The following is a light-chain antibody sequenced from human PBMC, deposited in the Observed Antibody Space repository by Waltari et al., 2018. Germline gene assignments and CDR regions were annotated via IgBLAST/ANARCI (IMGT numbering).Light chain of an antibody. J-gene: IGLJ2*01. CDR2: QDT. CDR3: QAWDSGTVV. V-gene: IGLV3-1*01. CDR1: KLGDKH. Sequence: SYDLTQPPSVSVSPGQTATITCSGDKLGDKHTSWYQQRPGQSPILVIFQDTNRPSGIPERFSGSNSGNTATLAISGTQPMDEAKYYCQAWDSGTVVFGGGTMLTVL.